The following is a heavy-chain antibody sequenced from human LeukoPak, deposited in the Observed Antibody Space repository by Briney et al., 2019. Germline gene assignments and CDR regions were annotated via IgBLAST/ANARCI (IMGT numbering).Heavy chain of an antibody. V-gene: IGHV1-18*01. Sequence: GASVKVSCKASGGTFSSYAISWVRQAPGQGLEWMGRISPYNGNTNYVQKFQGRVTMSTDTSASTAYMELRGLRSDDTAVYYCARRPHDRSEPFDFWGQGTLVTVSS. J-gene: IGHJ4*02. CDR1: GGTFSSYA. CDR3: ARRPHDRSEPFDF. D-gene: IGHD1-14*01. CDR2: ISPYNGNT.